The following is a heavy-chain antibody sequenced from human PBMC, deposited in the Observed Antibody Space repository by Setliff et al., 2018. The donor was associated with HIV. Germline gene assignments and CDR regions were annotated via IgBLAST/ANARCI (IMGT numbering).Heavy chain of an antibody. J-gene: IGHJ5*01. V-gene: IGHV3-23*01. CDR2: ISGSGGGT. Sequence: GGSLRLSCAASGFTFTSYAMNWVRQAPGKGLEWVSGISGSGGGTYYADSVKGRFTISRDNSQNALYLQMDSLRAEDTAVYHCAKPREGHVYSHYDSWGHGTLVTVSS. CDR3: AKPREGHVYSHYDS. D-gene: IGHD2-21*01. CDR1: GFTFTSYA.